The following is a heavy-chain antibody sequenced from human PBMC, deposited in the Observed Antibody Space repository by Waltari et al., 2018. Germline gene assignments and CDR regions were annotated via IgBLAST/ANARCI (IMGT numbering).Heavy chain of an antibody. CDR1: GITFTGYN. CDR2: INPNSGDT. D-gene: IGHD4-17*01. CDR3: ARDLGSDYGNRDY. J-gene: IGHJ4*02. V-gene: IGHV1-2*06. Sequence: QVHLVQSGAEVKKPGASVKVSCTASGITFTGYNIQWVRRAPGQGLEWMGRINPNSGDTNYAQKFQGRVTLTRDTSINTAYMELSSLKSDDTAVYYCARDLGSDYGNRDYWGQGTLVTVPS.